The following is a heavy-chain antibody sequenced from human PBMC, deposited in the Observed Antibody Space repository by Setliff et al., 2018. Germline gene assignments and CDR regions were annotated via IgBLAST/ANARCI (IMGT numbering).Heavy chain of an antibody. V-gene: IGHV3-21*04. D-gene: IGHD1-26*01. Sequence: GGSLRLSCAASGFTFSGYSMNWVRQAPGKGLEWVSYINYADSVKGRFTISRDNAENSLHLQMNSLRAEDTAVYYCAALMQNQNLIVGARWGRGTLVTVSS. CDR2: I. CDR3: AALMQNQNLIVGAR. CDR1: GFTFSGYS. J-gene: IGHJ4*02.